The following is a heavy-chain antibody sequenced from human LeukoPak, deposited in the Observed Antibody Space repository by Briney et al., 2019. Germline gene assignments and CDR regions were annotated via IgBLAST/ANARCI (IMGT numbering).Heavy chain of an antibody. CDR3: ARENAIFGVATDY. J-gene: IGHJ4*02. CDR1: GGSFSGYY. V-gene: IGHV4-34*01. CDR2: INHSGST. Sequence: SEALSLTCAVYGGSFSGYYWSWIRQPPGKGLEWIGEINHSGSTNYNPSLKSRVTMSVDTSKNQFSLKLSSVTAADTAVYYCARENAIFGVATDYWGQGTLVTVSS. D-gene: IGHD3-3*01.